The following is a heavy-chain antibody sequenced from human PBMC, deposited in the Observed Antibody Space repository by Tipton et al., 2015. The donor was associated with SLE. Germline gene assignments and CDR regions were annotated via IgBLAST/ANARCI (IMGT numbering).Heavy chain of an antibody. CDR1: GFTFSSYS. CDR3: ARSIVRGATNY. D-gene: IGHD1-26*01. J-gene: IGHJ4*02. Sequence: SLRLSCAASGFTFSSYSMNWVRQAPGKGLEWVSSISSSSSYIYYADSVKGRFTISRDNAKNSLYLQMNSLRAEDTAVYYCARSIVRGATNYWGQGTLVTVSS. V-gene: IGHV3-21*01. CDR2: ISSSSSYI.